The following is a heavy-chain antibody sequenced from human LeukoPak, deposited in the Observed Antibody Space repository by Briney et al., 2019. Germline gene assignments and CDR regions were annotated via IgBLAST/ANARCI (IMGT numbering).Heavy chain of an antibody. CDR1: GFTFNTHW. J-gene: IGHJ4*02. D-gene: IGHD1-26*01. CDR3: AKDRVGARGAFDY. V-gene: IGHV3-23*01. Sequence: GGSQRLSCAASGFTFNTHWMRWVRHAPGKGLEWVSAISGSGGSTYYADSVKGRFTISRDNSKNTLYLQMNSLRAEDTAVYYCAKDRVGARGAFDYWGQGTLVTVSS. CDR2: ISGSGGST.